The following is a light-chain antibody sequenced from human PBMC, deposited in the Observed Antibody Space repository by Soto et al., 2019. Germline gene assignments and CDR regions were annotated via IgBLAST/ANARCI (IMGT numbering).Light chain of an antibody. CDR1: QTVTTN. CDR2: AVS. J-gene: IGKJ4*01. CDR3: QQYKDWPLT. V-gene: IGKV3-15*01. Sequence: EIVMTQSPATLSVSPGERATLSCRASQTVTTNLAWYLQKPGQAPRLLIYAVSTRATGVPARLSGSGSGTEFTLTISTLQSEDFAVYYCQQYKDWPLTFGGGTKVEIK.